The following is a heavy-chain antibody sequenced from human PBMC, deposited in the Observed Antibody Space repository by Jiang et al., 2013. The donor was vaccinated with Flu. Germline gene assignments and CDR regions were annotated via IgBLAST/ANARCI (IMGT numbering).Heavy chain of an antibody. CDR3: ALGTTVVTPHSINNWFDP. Sequence: EVKKPGSSVKVSCKASGGTFSSYAISWVRQAPGQGLEWMGGIIPIFGTANYAQKFQGRVTITADESTSTAYMELSSLRSEDTAVYYCALGTTVVTPHSINNWFDPWGQGTLVTVSS. CDR1: GGTFSSYA. J-gene: IGHJ5*02. D-gene: IGHD4-23*01. CDR2: IIPIFGTA. V-gene: IGHV1-69*01.